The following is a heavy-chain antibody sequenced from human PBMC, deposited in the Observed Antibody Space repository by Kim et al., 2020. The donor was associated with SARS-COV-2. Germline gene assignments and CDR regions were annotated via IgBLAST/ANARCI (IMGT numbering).Heavy chain of an antibody. Sequence: GGSLRLSCAASGFTFGDYAMHWVRQAPGKGLEWVSGISWNSGSIGYADSVKGRFTISRDNAKNSLYLQMNSLRAEDTALYYCAKDNIAAAGSTFDYWGQGTLVTVSS. D-gene: IGHD6-13*01. CDR3: AKDNIAAAGSTFDY. CDR2: ISWNSGSI. V-gene: IGHV3-9*01. J-gene: IGHJ4*02. CDR1: GFTFGDYA.